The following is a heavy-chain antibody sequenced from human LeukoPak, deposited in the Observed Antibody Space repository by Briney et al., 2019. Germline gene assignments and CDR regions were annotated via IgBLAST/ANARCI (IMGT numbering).Heavy chain of an antibody. V-gene: IGHV4-39*02. Sequence: SETLSLTCTVSGGSISSINYYWGWIRQPPGKGLEWIGSIYYSGSTYYNPSLKSRVTISVDTSKNQFSLKLSSVTAADTAVYYCARDRLFRGLSFAFDIWGQGTMITVSS. CDR2: IYYSGST. D-gene: IGHD3-10*01. J-gene: IGHJ3*02. CDR3: ARDRLFRGLSFAFDI. CDR1: GGSISSINYY.